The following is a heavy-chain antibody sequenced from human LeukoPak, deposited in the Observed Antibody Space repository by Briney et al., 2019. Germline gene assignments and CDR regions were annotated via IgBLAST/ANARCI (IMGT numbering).Heavy chain of an antibody. D-gene: IGHD3-10*01. CDR1: GGPISSYY. CDR3: ARVVRGVRGGWFDP. J-gene: IGHJ5*02. Sequence: SETLSLTCTVSGGPISSYYWSWIRQPPGKGLEWIGYIYYSGSTNYNPSLKSRVTISVDTSKNQFSLKLSSVTAADTAVYYCARVVRGVRGGWFDPWGQGTLVTVSS. V-gene: IGHV4-59*01. CDR2: IYYSGST.